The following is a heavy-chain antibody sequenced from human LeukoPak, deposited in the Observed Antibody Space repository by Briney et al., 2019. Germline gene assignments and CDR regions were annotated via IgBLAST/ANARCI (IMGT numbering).Heavy chain of an antibody. CDR1: GGSIKSSIYY. CDR3: ARVGNKGQWLVRGSRNYYYMDV. V-gene: IGHV4-39*07. Sequence: SETLSLTCTVSGGSIKSSIYYWGWIRQPPGKGLEWVGSIYHTGATNYNPSLKSRVTISVDTSKNQFSLKLSSVTAADTAVYYCARVGNKGQWLVRGSRNYYYMDVWGKGTTVTVSS. CDR2: IYHTGAT. J-gene: IGHJ6*03. D-gene: IGHD6-19*01.